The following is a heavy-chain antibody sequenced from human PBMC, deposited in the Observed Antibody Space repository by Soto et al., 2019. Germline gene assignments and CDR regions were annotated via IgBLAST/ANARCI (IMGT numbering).Heavy chain of an antibody. D-gene: IGHD3-10*01. CDR1: GFTFSSYA. CDR2: ISYDGSNK. CDR3: AKDLWDYYGSGPLGY. Sequence: PGGSLRLSCAASGFTFSSYAMSWVRQAPGKGLEWVSVISYDGSNKYYADSVKGRFTISRDNSKNTLYLQMNSLRAEDTAVYYCAKDLWDYYGSGPLGYWGQGTLVTVSS. V-gene: IGHV3-23*01. J-gene: IGHJ4*02.